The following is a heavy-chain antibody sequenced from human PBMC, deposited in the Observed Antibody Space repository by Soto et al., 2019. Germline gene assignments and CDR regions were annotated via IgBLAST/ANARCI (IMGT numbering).Heavy chain of an antibody. CDR2: IYPSGST. CDR3: ARAAAGTGDFDF. Sequence: PSETLSLTCAVSGGSISSDSYSWSWIRQPPGKGLEWIGYIYPSGSTSYNPSLKSRVTIPVDRSKRQFSLKLTSVTAADTAVYYCARAAAGTGDFDFWGPGTLVTVSS. J-gene: IGHJ4*02. CDR1: GGSISSDSYS. V-gene: IGHV4-30-2*01. D-gene: IGHD6-13*01.